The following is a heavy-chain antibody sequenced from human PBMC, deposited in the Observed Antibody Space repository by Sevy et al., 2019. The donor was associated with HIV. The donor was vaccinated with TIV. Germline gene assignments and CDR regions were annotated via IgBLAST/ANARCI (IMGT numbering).Heavy chain of an antibody. CDR3: TRARGGVAASGDY. CDR2: ISSRSSHI. V-gene: IGHV3-21*06. J-gene: IGHJ4*02. D-gene: IGHD6-13*01. CDR1: GFTFSTYS. Sequence: GGSLRPSCAASGFTFSTYSMNWVRQAPGKGLEWVSSISSRSSHIYYADSVKGRFTVSRDNAKNSVYLQMNSLRAEDTAMYYCTRARGGVAASGDYWGQGTLVTVSS.